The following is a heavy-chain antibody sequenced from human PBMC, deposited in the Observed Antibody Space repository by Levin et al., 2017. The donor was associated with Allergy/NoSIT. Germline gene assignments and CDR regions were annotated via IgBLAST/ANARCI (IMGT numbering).Heavy chain of an antibody. CDR1: GYTFTSYA. CDR3: ARAGETDALRYLDWLRMGSRGVGEDAFDI. CDR2: LSTDNGNT. J-gene: IGHJ3*02. D-gene: IGHD3-9*01. Sequence: ASVKVSCKASGYTFTSYAISWVRQAPGQGLEWMGWLSTDNGNTNYAQKFQGRVNMTTDTSTSTAYMELRSLRSDDTAVYYCARAGETDALRYLDWLRMGSRGVGEDAFDIWGQGTLVTVSS. V-gene: IGHV1-18*01.